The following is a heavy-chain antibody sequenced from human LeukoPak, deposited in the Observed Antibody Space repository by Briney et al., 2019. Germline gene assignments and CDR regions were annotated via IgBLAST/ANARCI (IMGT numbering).Heavy chain of an antibody. V-gene: IGHV4-34*01. Sequence: SETLSLTCAVYGGSFSGYYWSWIRQAPGKGLEWIGEINHSGSTNYNPSLKSRVTISVDTSKNQFSLKLSSVTAADTAVYYCARRPVLLWFGELSQGFDYWGQGTLVTVSS. CDR3: ARRPVLLWFGELSQGFDY. D-gene: IGHD3-10*01. CDR2: INHSGST. J-gene: IGHJ4*02. CDR1: GGSFSGYY.